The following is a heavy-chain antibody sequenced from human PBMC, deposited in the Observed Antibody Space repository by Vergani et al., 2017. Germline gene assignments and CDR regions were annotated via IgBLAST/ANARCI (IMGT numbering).Heavy chain of an antibody. V-gene: IGHV3-53*02. CDR3: ANIYGDHIGAFDY. D-gene: IGHD4-17*01. CDR2: IYSGGST. J-gene: IGHJ4*02. CDR1: GFTVSSNY. Sequence: EVQLVETGGGLIQPGGSLRLSCAASGFTVSSNYMSWVRQAPGKGLEWVSVIYSGGSTYYADSVKGRFTISRDNSKNTLYLQMNSLRAEDTAVYYCANIYGDHIGAFDYWGQGTLVTVSS.